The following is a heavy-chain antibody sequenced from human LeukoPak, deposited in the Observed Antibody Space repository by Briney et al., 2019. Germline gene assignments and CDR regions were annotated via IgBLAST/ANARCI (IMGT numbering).Heavy chain of an antibody. CDR1: GFTFSDFG. D-gene: IGHD3-10*01. J-gene: IGHJ4*02. Sequence: GGSLRLSCAGSGFTFSDFGMHWVRQAPGKGLQWLAMISSDGNIRVSLDSVKGRFTTSREDSKNTLYLEMTRLSVEDTAVYYCAKVGRGAIEADWGQGTLVIVSS. CDR2: ISSDGNIR. V-gene: IGHV3-30*18. CDR3: AKVGRGAIEAD.